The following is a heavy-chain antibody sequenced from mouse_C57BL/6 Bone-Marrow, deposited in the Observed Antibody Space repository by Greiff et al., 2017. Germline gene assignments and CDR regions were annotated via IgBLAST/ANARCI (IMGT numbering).Heavy chain of an antibody. D-gene: IGHD2-3*01. J-gene: IGHJ4*01. Sequence: VKLQESGAELARPGASVKLSCKASGYTFTSYGISWVKQRTGQGLEWIGEIYPRSGNTYYNEKFKGKATLTADKSSSTAYMELRSLTSEDSAVYFCAREGDGSPYAMDYWGQGTSVTVSS. CDR1: GYTFTSYG. CDR2: IYPRSGNT. V-gene: IGHV1-81*01. CDR3: AREGDGSPYAMDY.